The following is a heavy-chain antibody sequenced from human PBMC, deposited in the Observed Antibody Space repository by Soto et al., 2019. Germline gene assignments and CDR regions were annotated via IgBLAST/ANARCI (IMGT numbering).Heavy chain of an antibody. CDR3: VKECSTDHPYFFAF. V-gene: IGHV3-23*01. CDR1: GFTFSSHA. D-gene: IGHD3-10*02. J-gene: IGHJ1*01. CDR2: ITGGGGDT. Sequence: PGGSLRLSCAASGFTFSSHAMSWVRQPPGKGLEWVSAITGGGGDTYHADSVKGRFTISRDNTKNTLYLQMNSLTAEDTAVYYCVKECSTDHPYFFAFGGRGTLDPVSA.